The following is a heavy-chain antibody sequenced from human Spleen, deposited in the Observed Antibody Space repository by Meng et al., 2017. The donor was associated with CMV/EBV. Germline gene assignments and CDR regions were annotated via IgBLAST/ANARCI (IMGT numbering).Heavy chain of an antibody. J-gene: IGHJ6*02. D-gene: IGHD3-10*01. CDR2: ISGSSATI. V-gene: IGHV3-48*04. Sequence: GESLKISCVASGFTFNTYSMNWVRQAPGKGLQWVSHISGSSATIYYADSVKGRFTISRDNAKSSLYLQMNSLRAEDTAVYYCARDFGELGYYYGMDVWGQGTTVTVSS. CDR1: GFTFNTYS. CDR3: ARDFGELGYYYGMDV.